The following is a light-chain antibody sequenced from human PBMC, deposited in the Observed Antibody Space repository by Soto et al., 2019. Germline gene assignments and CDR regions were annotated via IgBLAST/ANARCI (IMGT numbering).Light chain of an antibody. J-gene: IGKJ3*01. CDR2: KAS. Sequence: DIQMTQSPSSLSESVGDILIITCRASQSISSWLAWYQQKPGKAPKLLIYKASSLESGVPSRFSGSGSGTEFTLTISSLQPDEFATYYCQQYSRYSFTFGPGTKVDLK. V-gene: IGKV1-5*03. CDR1: QSISSW. CDR3: QQYSRYSFT.